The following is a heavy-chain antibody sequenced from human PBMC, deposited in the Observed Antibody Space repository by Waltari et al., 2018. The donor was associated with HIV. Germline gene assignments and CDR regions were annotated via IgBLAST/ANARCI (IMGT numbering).Heavy chain of an antibody. D-gene: IGHD6-19*01. CDR3: AKVDIAVADKDAFDI. Sequence: QVQLVESGGGVVQPGRSLRLSCAASGFTFSSYGMHWVRPAPGKGLEWVAVISYDGSNKYYADSVKGRFTISRDNSKNTLYLQMNSLRAEDTAVYYCAKVDIAVADKDAFDIWGQGTMVTVSS. CDR1: GFTFSSYG. CDR2: ISYDGSNK. V-gene: IGHV3-30*18. J-gene: IGHJ3*02.